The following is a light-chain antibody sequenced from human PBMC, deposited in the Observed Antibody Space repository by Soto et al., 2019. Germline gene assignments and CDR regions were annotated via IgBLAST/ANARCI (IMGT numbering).Light chain of an antibody. Sequence: EIVMTQSPATLSVSPGERATLSCRASQSVNHNLAWYQQKPGQAPRLLIYGASSRATGIPDRFSGSGSGTDFTLTISRLEPEDFAVYYCQQYGSSPRTFGQGTKVEIK. V-gene: IGKV3-20*01. CDR3: QQYGSSPRT. CDR2: GAS. J-gene: IGKJ1*01. CDR1: QSVNHN.